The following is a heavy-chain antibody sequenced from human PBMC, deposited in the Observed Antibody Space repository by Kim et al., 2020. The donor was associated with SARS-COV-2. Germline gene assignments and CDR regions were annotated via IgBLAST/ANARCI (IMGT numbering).Heavy chain of an antibody. D-gene: IGHD6-13*01. CDR2: SDT. CDR3: AMGGSRYFDH. J-gene: IGHJ4*02. Sequence: SDTRYSPSFYGQVTISGDNSITTASLQWSSLKASDTAVYYCAMGGSRYFDHWGQGTLVTVSS. V-gene: IGHV5-51*01.